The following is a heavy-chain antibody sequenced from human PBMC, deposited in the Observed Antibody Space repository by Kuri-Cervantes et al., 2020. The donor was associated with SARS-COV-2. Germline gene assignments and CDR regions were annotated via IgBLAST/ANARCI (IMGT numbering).Heavy chain of an antibody. V-gene: IGHV4-4*07. Sequence: SETLSLTCTVSGGSISSYYWSWIRQPAGKGLEWIGRFYTSGSTNYNPSLKSRVTMSVDTSKNQFSLKLSSVTAADTAVYYCAREGIVGPAYYFDYWGQGTLVTVSS. D-gene: IGHD1-26*01. CDR3: AREGIVGPAYYFDY. J-gene: IGHJ4*02. CDR2: FYTSGST. CDR1: GGSISSYY.